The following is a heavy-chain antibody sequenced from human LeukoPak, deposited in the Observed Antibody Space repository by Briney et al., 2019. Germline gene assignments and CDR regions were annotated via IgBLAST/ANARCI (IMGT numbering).Heavy chain of an antibody. Sequence: SETLSLTCTVSGGSISSSSYYWGRIRQPPGKGLEWIGSIYYSGSTYYNPSLKSRVTISVDTSKNQFSLKLSSVTAADTAVYYCARGEISFRSLIAAAGGDPFDYWGQGTLVTVSS. CDR2: IYYSGST. V-gene: IGHV4-39*01. CDR3: ARGEISFRSLIAAAGGDPFDY. CDR1: GGSISSSSYY. D-gene: IGHD6-13*01. J-gene: IGHJ4*02.